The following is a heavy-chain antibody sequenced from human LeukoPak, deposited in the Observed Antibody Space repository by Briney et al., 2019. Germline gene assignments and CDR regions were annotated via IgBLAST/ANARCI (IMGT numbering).Heavy chain of an antibody. V-gene: IGHV3-33*01. Sequence: GGSLRLSCAASGFTFSSYGMHWVRQAPGKGLEWVAVIWYDGSNKYYADSVKGRFTISRDNSKNTLYLQMNSLRAEDTAVYYCARDQGAGSGCLDYWGQGTLVTVSS. D-gene: IGHD6-19*01. CDR1: GFTFSSYG. CDR2: IWYDGSNK. CDR3: ARDQGAGSGCLDY. J-gene: IGHJ4*02.